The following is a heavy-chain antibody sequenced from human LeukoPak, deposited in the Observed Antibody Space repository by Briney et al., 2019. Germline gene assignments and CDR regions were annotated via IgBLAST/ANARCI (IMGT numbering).Heavy chain of an antibody. J-gene: IGHJ2*01. V-gene: IGHV3-21*01. CDR3: ARDDGSWYFDL. CDR1: GFTFSSYS. Sequence: GGSLRLSCAASGFTFSSYSMNWVRQAPGKGLEWVSSISSSSSYIYYADSVKGRFTISRDNAKNSLYLQMNSLRAEDTAVYYCARDDGSWYFDLWGRGTLVTVSS. CDR2: ISSSSSYI. D-gene: IGHD3-10*01.